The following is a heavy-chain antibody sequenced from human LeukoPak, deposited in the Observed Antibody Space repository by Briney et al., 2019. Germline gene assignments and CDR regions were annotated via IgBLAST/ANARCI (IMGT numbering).Heavy chain of an antibody. J-gene: IGHJ4*02. CDR3: ARLADYVWGSLDY. CDR2: IYSGGIT. V-gene: IGHV3-53*01. CDR1: GFTVSSNY. D-gene: IGHD3-16*01. Sequence: GGSLRLSCAASGFTVSSNYMSWFRQAPGKGLEWVSAIYSGGITYYADSVKGRFTISRDNAKNSLYLQMNSLRAGDTAVYYCARLADYVWGSLDYWGQGTLVTVSS.